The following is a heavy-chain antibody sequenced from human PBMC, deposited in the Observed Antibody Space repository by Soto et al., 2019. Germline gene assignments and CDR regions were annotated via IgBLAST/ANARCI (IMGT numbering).Heavy chain of an antibody. CDR2: ISSNGVGT. Sequence: EVQLVESGGGLVQPGGSLRLSCAASGFTFSNYAMDWVRQAPGKVLEYVSGISSNGVGTYYANSVKDRFTISRDNSKNTLYRQMGSLRAEDMAVYYCARREQSDCFFMGVWGKVTSVTVAS. CDR1: GFTFSNYA. D-gene: IGHD6-19*01. J-gene: IGHJ6*03. V-gene: IGHV3-64*01. CDR3: ARREQSDCFFMGV.